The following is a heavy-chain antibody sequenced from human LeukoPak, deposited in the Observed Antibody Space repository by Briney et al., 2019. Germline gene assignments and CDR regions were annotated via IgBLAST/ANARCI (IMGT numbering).Heavy chain of an antibody. D-gene: IGHD3-3*01. CDR3: AKIPIFGVVPDYFDY. CDR1: GFIFSSYA. V-gene: IGHV3-23*01. J-gene: IGHJ4*02. CDR2: ISGSGGST. Sequence: GGSLRLSCAASGFIFSSYAINWVRQAPGKGLEWVSVISGSGGSTNYADSVKGRFTISRDNSKNTLYLQMNSLRVEDTAVYYCAKIPIFGVVPDYFDYWGQGTLVTVSS.